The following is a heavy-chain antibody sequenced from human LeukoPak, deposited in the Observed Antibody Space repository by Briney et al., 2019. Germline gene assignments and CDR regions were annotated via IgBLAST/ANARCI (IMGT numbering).Heavy chain of an antibody. D-gene: IGHD3-22*01. J-gene: IGHJ4*02. CDR2: IYHSGST. Sequence: SETLSLTCAVSGGSISSGGYSWSWIRQPPGKGLEWIGYIYHSGSTYYNPSLKSRVTISVDRSENQFSLKLSSVTAADTAVYYCARVRGLGYYDSSGYLDYWGQGTLVTVSS. CDR3: ARVRGLGYYDSSGYLDY. V-gene: IGHV4-30-2*01. CDR1: GGSISSGGYS.